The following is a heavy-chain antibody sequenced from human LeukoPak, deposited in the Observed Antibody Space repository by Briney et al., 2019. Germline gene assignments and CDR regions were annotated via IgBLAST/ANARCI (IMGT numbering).Heavy chain of an antibody. D-gene: IGHD2-2*01. CDR2: IYTSGST. CDR3: ARDVVAAVGSFDY. CDR1: GDSINSFY. J-gene: IGHJ4*02. V-gene: IGHV4-4*07. Sequence: SETLSLTCTVSGDSINSFYWSWIRQPAGKGPEWIGRIYTSGSTNYSPSLKSRVTMSVDTSKNQFSLKLSSVTAADTAVYYCARDVVAAVGSFDYWGQGTQVTVSS.